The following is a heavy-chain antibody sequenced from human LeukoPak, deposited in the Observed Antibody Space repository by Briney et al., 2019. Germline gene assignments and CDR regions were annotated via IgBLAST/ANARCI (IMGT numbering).Heavy chain of an antibody. Sequence: PGGSLRLSCAASGFTFSNAWMSWVRQAPGKGLEWVANIKQDGSEKYYVDSVKGRFTISRDNAKNSLYLQMNSLRAEDTAVYYCARDHPGYSYGYAYWGQGTLVTVSS. CDR1: GFTFSNAW. CDR2: IKQDGSEK. CDR3: ARDHPGYSYGYAY. V-gene: IGHV3-7*01. D-gene: IGHD5-18*01. J-gene: IGHJ4*02.